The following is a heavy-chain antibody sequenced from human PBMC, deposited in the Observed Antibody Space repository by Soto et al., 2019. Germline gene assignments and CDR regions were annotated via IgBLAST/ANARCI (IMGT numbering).Heavy chain of an antibody. V-gene: IGHV4-34*01. CDR1: GGSFSGYY. CDR3: AKGYSSWYSWFDP. Sequence: SETLSLTCAVYGGSFSGYYWSWIRQPPGKGLEWIGEINHSGSTNYNPSLKSRVTISVDTSKNQFSLKLSSVTAADTAVYYCAKGYSSWYSWFDPWGQGTLVTVSS. D-gene: IGHD6-13*01. J-gene: IGHJ5*02. CDR2: INHSGST.